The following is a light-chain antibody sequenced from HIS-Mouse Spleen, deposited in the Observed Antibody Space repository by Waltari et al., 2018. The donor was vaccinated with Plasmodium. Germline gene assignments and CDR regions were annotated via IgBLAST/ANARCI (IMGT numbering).Light chain of an antibody. CDR2: DDS. V-gene: IGLV3-21*02. CDR1: KIGSKR. J-gene: IGLJ2*01. Sequence: SYVLTQPPSVSVAPGQPARITCGGDKIGSKRVPGYQQKPGQAPVLVVYDDSDRPSGIPERFSGSNSGNTATLTISRVEAGDEADYYCQVWDSSSDHVVFGGGTKLTVL. CDR3: QVWDSSSDHVV.